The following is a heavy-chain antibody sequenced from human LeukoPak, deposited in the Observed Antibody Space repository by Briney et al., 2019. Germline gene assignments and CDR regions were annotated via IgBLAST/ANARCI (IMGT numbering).Heavy chain of an antibody. V-gene: IGHV1-18*01. Sequence: ASVTVSCKASGSIFTSYGIAWVRQARGQGLEWRGWISAYNGYASYPESLQGRVTMTTDTSTKTAYMELRSLRSDDTAVYYCARYRLSDSPINWFDPWGQGTLVTVSS. CDR2: ISAYNGYA. CDR1: GSIFTSYG. J-gene: IGHJ5*02. CDR3: ARYRLSDSPINWFDP. D-gene: IGHD3-16*02.